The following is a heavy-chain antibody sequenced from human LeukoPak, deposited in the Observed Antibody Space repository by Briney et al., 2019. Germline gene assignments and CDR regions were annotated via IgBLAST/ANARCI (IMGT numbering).Heavy chain of an antibody. V-gene: IGHV4-39*02. D-gene: IGHD6-6*01. J-gene: IGHJ4*02. CDR3: AREHRSSKYFDS. CDR1: GGSIAVNHYY. Sequence: SETLALTCSVSGGSIAVNHYYWGWVRQPPGKGLEWIGSGLYTGNTYSNPSLRSRVTISVDTSKNEFSLKMNSVTAADTAVYYCAREHRSSKYFDSWGQGALMIVSS. CDR2: GLYTGNT.